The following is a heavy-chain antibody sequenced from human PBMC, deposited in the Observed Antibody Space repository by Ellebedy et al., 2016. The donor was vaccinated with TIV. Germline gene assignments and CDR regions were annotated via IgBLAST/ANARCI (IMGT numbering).Heavy chain of an antibody. V-gene: IGHV3-7*01. D-gene: IGHD4-17*01. J-gene: IGHJ4*02. CDR2: IKGDGSDK. CDR1: GFTFSNEW. Sequence: GGSLRLXXAASGFTFSNEWMIWVRQAPGKGLEWVANIKGDGSDKNYVDSVKGRFTISRDNAKNSLYLQMNSLRAEDTAVYYCAVTVSTWECWGQGTLVTVSS. CDR3: AVTVSTWEC.